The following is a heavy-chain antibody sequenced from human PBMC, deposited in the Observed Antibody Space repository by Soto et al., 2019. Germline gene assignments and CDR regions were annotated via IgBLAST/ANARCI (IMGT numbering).Heavy chain of an antibody. Sequence: SETLSLTCAVYGGSISSGGNSWTWIWQQQGKGLEWIGYIYHSGSTYYNPSLKSRVTIPVDRSKNQFSLKLSSVTAADTAVYYCARAQGRPVNSFDPWGQGILVT. CDR2: IYHSGST. CDR3: ARAQGRPVNSFDP. J-gene: IGHJ5*02. V-gene: IGHV4-30-2*01. CDR1: GGSISSGGNS.